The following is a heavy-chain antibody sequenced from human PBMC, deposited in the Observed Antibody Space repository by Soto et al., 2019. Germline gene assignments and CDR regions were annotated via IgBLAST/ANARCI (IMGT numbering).Heavy chain of an antibody. V-gene: IGHV4-34*01. D-gene: IGHD5-18*01. J-gene: IGHJ4*02. CDR2: VTHSASP. CDR3: ARGLRGYGYHFDY. CDR1: GGSFTGYY. Sequence: VQLQQWGAGLLKPSETLSLTCAVYGGSFTGYYWSWIRQPPGKGMEWIGEVTHSASPNYNPSLKSRVTLAVDTSKNQFSLKLGSVTAADTAVYYCARGLRGYGYHFDYWGQGTLVTVSS.